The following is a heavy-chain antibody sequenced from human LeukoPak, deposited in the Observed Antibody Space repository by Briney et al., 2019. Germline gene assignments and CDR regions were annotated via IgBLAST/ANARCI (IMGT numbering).Heavy chain of an antibody. V-gene: IGHV3-33*08. CDR1: GFTFSSYG. CDR2: IWYDGSNK. D-gene: IGHD5-18*01. Sequence: GGSLRLSFAASGFTFSSYGMHWGRQGPGKVLGGVALIWYDGSNKYYADSVEGRFTIARDNSKNTLYLQMNSLRPEDTAVYCCARDRGYNYAHPLDYWGQGTLVTVSS. CDR3: ARDRGYNYAHPLDY. J-gene: IGHJ4*02.